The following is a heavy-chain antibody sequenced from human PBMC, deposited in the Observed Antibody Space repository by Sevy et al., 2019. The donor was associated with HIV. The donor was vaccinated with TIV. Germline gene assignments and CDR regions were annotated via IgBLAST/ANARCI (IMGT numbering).Heavy chain of an antibody. CDR3: TTEALDGDYGDYYVYGMDV. V-gene: IGHV3-15*01. D-gene: IGHD4-17*01. CDR2: IRSKTDGGTT. J-gene: IGHJ6*02. CDR1: GFTFSNVW. Sequence: GGSLRLSCAASGFTFSNVWMSWVRQAPGKGPEWVGRIRSKTDGGTTDYAAPVKGRFTISRDDSKNTLYLQMNSLKTEDTAVYYCTTEALDGDYGDYYVYGMDVWGQGTTVTVSS.